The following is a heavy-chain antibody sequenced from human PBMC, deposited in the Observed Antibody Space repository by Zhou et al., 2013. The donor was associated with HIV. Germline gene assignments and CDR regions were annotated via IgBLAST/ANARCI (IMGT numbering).Heavy chain of an antibody. CDR3: ARAYSTAWKGGGFYYMDV. J-gene: IGHJ6*03. Sequence: QVQLVQSGAEVKKPGSSVKVSCKASGYTLTGFGISWVRQAPGQGLEWMGWISSYNGYTNYAQNLQGRVTVTTDTSTNTAYLELRSLRSDDTAVYYCARAYSTAWKGGGFYYMDVWGKGTTVTVSS. V-gene: IGHV1-18*01. CDR1: GYTLTGFG. CDR2: ISSYNGYT. D-gene: IGHD4-4*01.